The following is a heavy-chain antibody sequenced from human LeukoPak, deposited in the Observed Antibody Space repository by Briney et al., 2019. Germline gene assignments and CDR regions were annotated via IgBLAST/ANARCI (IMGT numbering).Heavy chain of an antibody. V-gene: IGHV1-46*01. CDR2: INPSGGST. CDR1: GYTFTSYY. J-gene: IGHJ6*02. D-gene: IGHD3-22*01. Sequence: ASVKVSCTASGYTFTSYYMHWVRQAPGQGLEWMGIINPSGGSTSYAQKFQGRVTMTRDTSTSTVYMELSSLRSEDTAVYYCARDYYDSSGFNYYYYGMDVWGQGTTVTVSS. CDR3: ARDYYDSSGFNYYYYGMDV.